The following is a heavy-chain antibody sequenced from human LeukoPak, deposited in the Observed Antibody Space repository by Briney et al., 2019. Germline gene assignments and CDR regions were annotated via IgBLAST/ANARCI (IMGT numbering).Heavy chain of an antibody. V-gene: IGHV1-8*01. D-gene: IGHD3-10*01. CDR1: GYTFTSYD. CDR3: ATSRNLFGELYNGVDV. CDR2: MNPNSGNT. J-gene: IGHJ6*02. Sequence: ASVKVSCKASGYTFTSYDINWVRQATGQGLEWMGWMNPNSGNTGYAQKFQGRVTMTEDTATDTAFMEMNSLRSEDTAIYYCATSRNLFGELYNGVDVWGQGTTVTVSS.